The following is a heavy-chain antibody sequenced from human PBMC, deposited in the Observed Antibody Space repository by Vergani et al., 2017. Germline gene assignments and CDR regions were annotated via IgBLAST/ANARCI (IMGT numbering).Heavy chain of an antibody. D-gene: IGHD1-26*01. V-gene: IGHV4-38-2*02. CDR1: GYSISSGYY. J-gene: IGHJ4*02. CDR2: IYHSGST. Sequence: QVQLQESGPGLVKPSETLSLTCTVSGYSISSGYYWGWLRQPPGKGLEWIGSIYHSGSTYYNPSLKSRVTIPVDTSKNQFSLKLSSVTAADTTVYYCARGVGATGQFDYWGQGTLVTVSS. CDR3: ARGVGATGQFDY.